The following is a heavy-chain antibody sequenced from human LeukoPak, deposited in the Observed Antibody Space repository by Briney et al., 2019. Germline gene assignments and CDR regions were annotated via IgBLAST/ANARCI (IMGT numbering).Heavy chain of an antibody. V-gene: IGHV4-4*02. CDR2: IYHSGST. CDR3: AREGWFGELLGGMDV. J-gene: IGHJ6*02. CDR1: GGSISSSNW. Sequence: SETLSLTCAVSGGSISSSNWWSWVRQPPGKGLEWIGEIYHSGSTNYNPSLKSRVTISVDKSKNQFSLKLSSVTAADTAVYYCAREGWFGELLGGMDVWGQGTTVTVSS. D-gene: IGHD3-10*01.